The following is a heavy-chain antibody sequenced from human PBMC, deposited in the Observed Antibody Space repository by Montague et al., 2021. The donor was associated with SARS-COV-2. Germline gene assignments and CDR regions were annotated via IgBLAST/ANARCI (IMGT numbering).Heavy chain of an antibody. CDR2: ISHSADT. V-gene: IGHV4-34*01. J-gene: IGHJ5*01. D-gene: IGHD6-6*01. CDR3: AREHLVDRPRRSGACFGS. Sequence: SETLSLTCAVYRGSFSDYYWTWIRQSPERGLEWIGEISHSADTNYNPSLKSRVTMSMDTSNNQFSLRLASVTAADTAVYYCAREHLVDRPRRSGACFGSWGQGALVTVSA. CDR1: RGSFSDYY.